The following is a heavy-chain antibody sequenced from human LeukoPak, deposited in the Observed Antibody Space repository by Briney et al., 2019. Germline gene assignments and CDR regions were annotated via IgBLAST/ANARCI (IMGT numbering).Heavy chain of an antibody. CDR1: GFIFSDYW. V-gene: IGHV3-7*05. CDR2: IRQDGNEI. J-gene: IGHJ3*02. CDR3: TRVTHYALDI. Sequence: GGSLRLSCEVSGFIFSDYWMSWVRQAPGKGPEWVSSIRQDGNEIYYVDSVKGRFTISRDNAKTSLYLQMNSLRAEDTAVYYCTRVTHYALDIWGQGTMVTVSS.